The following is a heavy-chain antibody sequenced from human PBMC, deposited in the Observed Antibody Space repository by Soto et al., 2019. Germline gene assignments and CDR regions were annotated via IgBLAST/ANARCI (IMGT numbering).Heavy chain of an antibody. J-gene: IGHJ5*02. CDR2: INHSGST. V-gene: IGHV4-34*01. CDR1: GGSFSGYY. D-gene: IGHD2-2*01. CDR3: ARRLLIVVVPAAIDRGWFDP. Sequence: SETLSLTCAVYGGSFSGYYWSWIRQPPGKGLEWIGEINHSGSTNYNPSLKSRVTISVDTSKNQFSLKLSSVTAADTAVYYCARRLLIVVVPAAIDRGWFDPWGQGTMVTVYS.